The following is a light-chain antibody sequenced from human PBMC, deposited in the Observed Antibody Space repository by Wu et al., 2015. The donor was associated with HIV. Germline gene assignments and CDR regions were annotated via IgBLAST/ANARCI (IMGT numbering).Light chain of an antibody. CDR2: GAS. V-gene: IGKV1-8*01. Sequence: AIRMTQSPPSLSASTGDRVTITCRANQNINNYLAWYQLKPGKAPSLLIFGASTIHPGVPSRFSGSGSGTHFTLTIDCLQSEDFAIYYCQQYYNYPRTFGQGTKLEIK. J-gene: IGKJ2*01. CDR1: QNINNY. CDR3: QQYYNYPRT.